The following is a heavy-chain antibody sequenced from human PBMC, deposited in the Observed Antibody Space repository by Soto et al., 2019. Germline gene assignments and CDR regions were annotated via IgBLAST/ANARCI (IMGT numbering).Heavy chain of an antibody. CDR1: GGSINNYY. J-gene: IGHJ4*02. V-gene: IGHV4-59*01. D-gene: IGHD4-17*01. CDR3: ARGSDYGRY. Sequence: PSETLSLTCTVSGGSINNYYWSWIRQPPGKRLXXXGXFXYXXXXXXNPSLKSRVTMSVDTSKNQFSLNLRSVTAADTAVYYCARGSDYGRYWGQGTLVTVS. CDR2: FXYXXXX.